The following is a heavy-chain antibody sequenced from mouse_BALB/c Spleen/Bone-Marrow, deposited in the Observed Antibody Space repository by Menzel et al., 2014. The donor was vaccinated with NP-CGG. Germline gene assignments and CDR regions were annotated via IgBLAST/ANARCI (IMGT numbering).Heavy chain of an antibody. V-gene: IGHV1-81*01. CDR2: IYPGSGST. Sequence: QVQLQQSGPELVKPGASVKMSCKASGYTFTDYVISWVKQGTGQGLEWIGEIYPGSGSTYHNEKFKGKATLTADKSSNTAYMQLSSLTSEDSAVYFCASRGEVRRHYYAMDYWGQGTSVTVSS. J-gene: IGHJ4*01. D-gene: IGHD2-14*01. CDR1: GYTFTDYV. CDR3: ASRGEVRRHYYAMDY.